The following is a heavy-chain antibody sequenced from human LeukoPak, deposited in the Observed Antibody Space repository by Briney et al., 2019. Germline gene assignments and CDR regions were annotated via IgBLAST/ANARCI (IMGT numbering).Heavy chain of an antibody. D-gene: IGHD1-14*01. CDR1: GYTFTRYY. CDR3: ARGGVSQPAGFDF. Sequence: ASVKVSCKTSGYTFTRYYMHWVRQAPGQGLEWMGWINPNSGGTNYAQKFQGRVTMTRDTSISTAYMELSSLRSDDTAMYYCARGGVSQPAGFDFWGQGTLVTVSS. CDR2: INPNSGGT. V-gene: IGHV1-2*02. J-gene: IGHJ4*02.